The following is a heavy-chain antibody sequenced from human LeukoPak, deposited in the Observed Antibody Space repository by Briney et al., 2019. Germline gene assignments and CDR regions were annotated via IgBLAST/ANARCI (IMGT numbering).Heavy chain of an antibody. D-gene: IGHD5-12*01. V-gene: IGHV4-34*01. J-gene: IGHJ6*02. Sequence: NPSETLSLTCAVYGGSFSGYYWSWIRQPPGKGLERIGEINHSGSTNYNPSLKSRVTISVDTSKNQFSLKLSSVTAADTAVYYCARGPDIVATTHYYYGMDVWGQGTTVTVSS. CDR1: GGSFSGYY. CDR2: INHSGST. CDR3: ARGPDIVATTHYYYGMDV.